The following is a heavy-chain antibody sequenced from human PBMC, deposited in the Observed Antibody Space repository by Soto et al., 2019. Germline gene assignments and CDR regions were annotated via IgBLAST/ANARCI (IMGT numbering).Heavy chain of an antibody. CDR1: GGSISSYY. V-gene: IGHV4-59*01. Sequence: SETLSLTCTVSGGSISSYYWSWIRQPRGKGLEWIGYIYYTGSTTKYNPSLKSRVTISVDTSKNQFSLKLSSVTAADTAVYYFARVAAGWEAYYCDYWGQGNMATVSS. D-gene: IGHD1-26*01. CDR3: ARVAAGWEAYYCDY. J-gene: IGHJ4*02. CDR2: IYYTGSTT.